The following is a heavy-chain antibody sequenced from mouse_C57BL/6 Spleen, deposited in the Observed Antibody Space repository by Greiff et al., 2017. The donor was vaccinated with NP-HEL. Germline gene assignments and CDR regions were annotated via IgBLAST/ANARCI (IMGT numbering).Heavy chain of an antibody. V-gene: IGHV1-39*01. CDR1: GYSFTDYN. CDR3: ATTYDGYSDWYFDV. J-gene: IGHJ1*03. D-gene: IGHD2-3*01. CDR2: INPNYGTT. Sequence: EVQLQESGPELVKPGASVKISCKASGYSFTDYNMNWVKQSNGKSLEWIGVINPNYGTTSYNQKFKGKATLTVDQSSSTAYMQLNSLTSEDSAVYYCATTYDGYSDWYFDVWGTGTTVTVSS.